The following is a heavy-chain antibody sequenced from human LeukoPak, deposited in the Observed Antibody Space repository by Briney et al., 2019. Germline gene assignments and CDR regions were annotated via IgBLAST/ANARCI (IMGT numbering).Heavy chain of an antibody. D-gene: IGHD3-3*01. CDR3: ESQRFGATDY. Sequence: PGGSLRLSCAASGFTFSSCAMHWVRQAPGKGLEWVSSISGNSDYIYYADSVKGRFTVSRDNAKNSLFLQMNSLRAEDTAVYYCESQRFGATDYWGQGTLVTVSS. V-gene: IGHV3-21*01. CDR1: GFTFSSCA. J-gene: IGHJ4*02. CDR2: ISGNSDYI.